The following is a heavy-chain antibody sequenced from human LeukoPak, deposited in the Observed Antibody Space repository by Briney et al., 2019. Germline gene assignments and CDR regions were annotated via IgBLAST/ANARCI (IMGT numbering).Heavy chain of an antibody. V-gene: IGHV4-59*11. J-gene: IGHJ4*02. CDR1: GGSMTTHH. Sequence: SETLSLTCTVSGGSMTTHHWNWIRQTPGRGLEWIGYVFDSGRTKENPSLKSRVTLSADTSKNQLSLRLSSVTAADTAVYYCTTIKRGNIFGYFDFWGQGILVTVSS. CDR2: VFDSGRT. D-gene: IGHD5-18*01. CDR3: TTIKRGNIFGYFDF.